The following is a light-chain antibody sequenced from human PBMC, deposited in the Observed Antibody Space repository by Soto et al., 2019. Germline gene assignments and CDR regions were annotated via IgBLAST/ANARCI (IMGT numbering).Light chain of an antibody. J-gene: IGKJ1*01. CDR1: QTVNNY. CDR2: AAS. Sequence: DIQMTQSPSSLSASVGDRVTITCRASQTVNNYLSWYQHRPGEAPKLLIYAASNLQSGVPSRFSGSGSWTDFTLTISSLQPEDFATYSCQQNYSAPHKFGQWTKVEVK. CDR3: QQNYSAPHK. V-gene: IGKV1-39*01.